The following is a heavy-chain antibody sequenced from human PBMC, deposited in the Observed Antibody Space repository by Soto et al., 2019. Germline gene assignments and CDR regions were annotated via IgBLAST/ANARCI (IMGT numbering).Heavy chain of an antibody. J-gene: IGHJ4*02. CDR1: GGSISSGGYS. CDR3: ARGQPTYYDILNGYYPPTFFDY. CDR2: IYHSGST. V-gene: IGHV4-30-2*01. D-gene: IGHD3-9*01. Sequence: SETLSLTCAVSGGSISSGGYSWSWIRQPPGKGLEWIGYIYHSGSTYYNPSLKSRVTISVDRSKSQFSLKLSSVTAADTAVYYCARGQPTYYDILNGYYPPTFFDYWGQGTLVTVSS.